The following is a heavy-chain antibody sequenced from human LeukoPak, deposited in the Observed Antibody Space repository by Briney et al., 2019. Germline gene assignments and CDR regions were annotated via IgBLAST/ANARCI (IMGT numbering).Heavy chain of an antibody. V-gene: IGHV1-69*05. Sequence: ASVRVSCKTSGGTFNNSAISWVRQAPGQGLEWLGGIMPLFGTAGYAQKFQGRVTITKDESMRTVYLELTSLTSDDTAVYYCARDVHGDYGSGWFDPWGQGTLVSVSS. CDR3: ARDVHGDYGSGWFDP. CDR2: IMPLFGTA. CDR1: GGTFNNSA. J-gene: IGHJ5*02. D-gene: IGHD4-17*01.